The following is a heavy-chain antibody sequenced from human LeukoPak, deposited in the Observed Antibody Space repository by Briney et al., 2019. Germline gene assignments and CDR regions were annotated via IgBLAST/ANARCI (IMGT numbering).Heavy chain of an antibody. CDR1: GFSLNTGW. CDR2: IRPDGSDK. V-gene: IGHV3-7*01. D-gene: IGHD2-2*01. J-gene: IGHJ4*02. CDR3: SGRDSSRNPQAY. Sequence: GGSLRLSCAASGFSLNTGWLNWVRLAPGRGLEWLANIRPDGSDKYYVDSVRGRFTISRDNGNNLVYLEMNSLRVEDTAVYYCSGRDSSRNPQAYWGQGTLVSVSS.